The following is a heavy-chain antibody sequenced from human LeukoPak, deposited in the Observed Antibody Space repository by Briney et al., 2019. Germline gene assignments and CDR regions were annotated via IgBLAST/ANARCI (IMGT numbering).Heavy chain of an antibody. D-gene: IGHD6-19*01. Sequence: PSETLSLTCTVSGGSISSYYWSWIRQPAGKGLEWIGRIYTSGSTNYNPSLKSRVTMSVDTSKNQFSLKLSSVTAADTAVYYCARMGKMQWLWWFDPWGQGTLVTVFS. J-gene: IGHJ5*02. CDR3: ARMGKMQWLWWFDP. CDR2: IYTSGST. V-gene: IGHV4-4*07. CDR1: GGSISSYY.